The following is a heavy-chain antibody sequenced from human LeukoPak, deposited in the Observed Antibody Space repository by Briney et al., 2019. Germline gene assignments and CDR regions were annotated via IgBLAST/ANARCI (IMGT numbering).Heavy chain of an antibody. V-gene: IGHV1-2*02. CDR1: GYTFTGYY. J-gene: IGHJ4*02. Sequence: ASVKVSCKASGYTFTGYYMRWVRQAPGQGLEWMGWINPNSGGTNYAQKFQGRVTMTRDTSISTAYMELSRLRSDDTAVYYCARDDDLYGSGNFDYWGQGTLVTVSS. CDR2: INPNSGGT. D-gene: IGHD3-10*01. CDR3: ARDDDLYGSGNFDY.